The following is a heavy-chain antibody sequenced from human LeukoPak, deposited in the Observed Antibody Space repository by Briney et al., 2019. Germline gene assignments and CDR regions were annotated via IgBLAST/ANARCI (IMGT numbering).Heavy chain of an antibody. CDR2: INTNTGNP. J-gene: IGHJ4*02. CDR3: ARDPVGQLWSLDY. Sequence: GASVKVSCKASGYTFTGYYMHWVRQAPGQGLEWMGWINTNTGNPTYAQGFTGRFVFSLDTSVSTAYLQISSLKAEDTAVYFCARDPVGQLWSLDYWGQGTLVTVSS. D-gene: IGHD5-18*01. V-gene: IGHV7-4-1*02. CDR1: GYTFTGYY.